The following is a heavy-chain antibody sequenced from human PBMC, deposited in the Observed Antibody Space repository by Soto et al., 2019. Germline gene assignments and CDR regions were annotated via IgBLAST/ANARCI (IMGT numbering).Heavy chain of an antibody. J-gene: IGHJ6*02. CDR1: GFTFSSYG. CDR3: AREFVVPAAIDDYYYYGMDV. V-gene: IGHV3-30*03. Sequence: QVQLVESGGGVVQPGRSLRLSCAASGFTFSSYGMHWVRQAPGKGLEWVAVISYDGSNKYYADSVKGRFTISRDNSKNTLYLQMNSLRAEDTAVYYCAREFVVPAAIDDYYYYGMDVWGQGTTVTVSS. CDR2: ISYDGSNK. D-gene: IGHD2-2*02.